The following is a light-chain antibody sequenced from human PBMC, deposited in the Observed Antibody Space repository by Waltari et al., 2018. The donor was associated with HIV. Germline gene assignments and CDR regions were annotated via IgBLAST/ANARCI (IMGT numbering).Light chain of an antibody. J-gene: IGKJ4*01. CDR1: QSVSTY. V-gene: IGKV1-39*01. CDR2: AAS. Sequence: DIQMTQSPSSLSASVGDRVTINCRASQSVSTYLNWYQYKPGKAPKLLSYAASSVQSGVQSRFSGSGYGTDFTISIRSLQRDDSATYYCQESHSSSLTFGAGTGVEI. CDR3: QESHSSSLT.